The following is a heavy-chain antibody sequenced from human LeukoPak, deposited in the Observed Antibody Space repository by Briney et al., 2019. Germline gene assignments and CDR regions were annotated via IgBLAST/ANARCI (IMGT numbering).Heavy chain of an antibody. CDR3: ARGKAVAGTSWFDP. CDR2: INPNCGGT. V-gene: IGHV1-2*02. D-gene: IGHD6-19*01. Sequence: ASVTVSCKASGYTFTGYYMHWVRQAPGQGLEWMGWINPNCGGTNYAQKFQGRVTMTRDTSISTAYMELSRLRSDDTAVYYCARGKAVAGTSWFDPWGQGTLVAVSS. CDR1: GYTFTGYY. J-gene: IGHJ5*02.